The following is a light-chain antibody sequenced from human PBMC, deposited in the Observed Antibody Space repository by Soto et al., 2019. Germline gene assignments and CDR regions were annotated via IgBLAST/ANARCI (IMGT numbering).Light chain of an antibody. J-gene: IGKJ1*01. CDR1: QSVGGTF. Sequence: EIVLTQSPGTLSLSPGEGATLSCRASQSVGGTFLAWYQQKGGQAPRLLIHGASNRAAGIPDRFSGSGSGTDFTLTISGLQPDDFATYYCQQYNSYSFGQGTKVDIK. V-gene: IGKV3-20*01. CDR2: GAS. CDR3: QQYNSYS.